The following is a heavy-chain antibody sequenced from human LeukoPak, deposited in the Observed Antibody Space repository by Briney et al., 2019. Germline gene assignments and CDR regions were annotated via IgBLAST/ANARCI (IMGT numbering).Heavy chain of an antibody. J-gene: IGHJ4*02. Sequence: GGSLRLSRAASGFTFSTYSMNWVRQAPGKGLEWVSYIHSSGRTIYYADSVKGRFTISRDNAKNSLYLQMNSLRAEDTAVYYCVRDPEALDYWGQGTQVTVSS. V-gene: IGHV3-48*01. CDR2: IHSSGRTI. CDR3: VRDPEALDY. CDR1: GFTFSTYS.